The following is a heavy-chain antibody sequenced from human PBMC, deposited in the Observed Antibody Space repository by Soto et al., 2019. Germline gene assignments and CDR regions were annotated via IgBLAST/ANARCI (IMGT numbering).Heavy chain of an antibody. Sequence: QLQLVQSGAEVKEPGSSVKVSCQASGGTLSTYGVTGVRQAPGQGLEWMGGIIPVFGTTTYAQKFQGRVTITADESTNSAYLEVNSLRSEDTAVYFCARIGMALVTAGWFDPWGQGTLVTVSS. V-gene: IGHV1-69*01. J-gene: IGHJ5*02. CDR1: GGTLSTYG. CDR2: IIPVFGTT. D-gene: IGHD2-21*02. CDR3: ARIGMALVTAGWFDP.